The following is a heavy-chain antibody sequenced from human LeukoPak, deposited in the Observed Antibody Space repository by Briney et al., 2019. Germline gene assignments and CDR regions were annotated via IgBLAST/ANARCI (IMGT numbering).Heavy chain of an antibody. CDR2: IYHSGST. V-gene: IGHV4-38-2*02. Sequence: SETLSLTCTVSGYSISSGYYWGWIRQPPGKGLEWIGSIYHSGSTYYNPSLKSRVTISVDTSKNQFSLKLSSVTAADTAVYYCAREPKKYCSGGSCYPGYFDYWGQGTLVTVSS. J-gene: IGHJ4*02. CDR1: GYSISSGYY. D-gene: IGHD2-15*01. CDR3: AREPKKYCSGGSCYPGYFDY.